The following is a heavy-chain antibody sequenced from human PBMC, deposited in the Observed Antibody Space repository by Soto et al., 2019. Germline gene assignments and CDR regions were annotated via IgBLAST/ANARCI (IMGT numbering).Heavy chain of an antibody. D-gene: IGHD2-21*02. V-gene: IGHV3-73*01. CDR3: TTGLDY. CDR1: GLTFSDSA. Sequence: EVQLVESGGGLVQPGGSLKRSCAASGLTFSDSAMHWVRQASGKGLEWVGRIRSKPNSYATTYAASVKGRFTISRDDSKNMAYLQMNSLKTEDTAVYYCTTGLDYWGQGALVAVSA. CDR2: IRSKPNSYAT. J-gene: IGHJ4*02.